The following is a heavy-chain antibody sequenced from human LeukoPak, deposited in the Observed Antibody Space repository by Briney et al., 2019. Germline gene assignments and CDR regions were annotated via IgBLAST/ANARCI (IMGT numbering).Heavy chain of an antibody. J-gene: IGHJ1*01. V-gene: IGHV3-21*01. D-gene: IGHD4-17*01. Sequence: GGFLRLSCAASGFTFTSYSMSGSRKHRYYADSVKGRFTISRDNAKSSLYLQMNSLRAEDTAVYYCVRDMTTVTTCYLQHWGQGTLVTVSS. CDR2: GSRKHR. CDR3: VRDMTTVTTCYLQH. CDR1: GFTFTSYS.